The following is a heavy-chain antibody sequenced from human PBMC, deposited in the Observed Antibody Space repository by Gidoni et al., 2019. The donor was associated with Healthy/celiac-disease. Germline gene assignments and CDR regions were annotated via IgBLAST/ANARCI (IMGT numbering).Heavy chain of an antibody. Sequence: QVQLVQSGAEVKKPGSSVKVSCKASGGTFSSYAISWVRQAPGQGLEWMGGIIPIFGTANYAQKFQGRVTITADESTSTAYMELSSLRSEDTAVYYCARERGATNIAAAGTRQSHFDYWGQGTLVTVSS. V-gene: IGHV1-69*01. CDR2: IIPIFGTA. CDR1: GGTFSSYA. J-gene: IGHJ4*02. D-gene: IGHD6-13*01. CDR3: ARERGATNIAAAGTRQSHFDY.